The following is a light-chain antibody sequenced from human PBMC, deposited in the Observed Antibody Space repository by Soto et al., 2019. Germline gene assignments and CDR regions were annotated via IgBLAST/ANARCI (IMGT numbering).Light chain of an antibody. V-gene: IGLV2-14*01. CDR3: SSYTSSSTPSV. CDR1: SSDVGAYNY. J-gene: IGLJ1*01. CDR2: EVS. Sequence: QSALTQPASGSGSPGQSITISCTGTSSDVGAYNYVSWYQQHPGKAPKLMIYEVSNRPSGVSNRFSGSKSGNTASLTISGLQAEDEADYYCSSYTSSSTPSVFGTGTKVTVL.